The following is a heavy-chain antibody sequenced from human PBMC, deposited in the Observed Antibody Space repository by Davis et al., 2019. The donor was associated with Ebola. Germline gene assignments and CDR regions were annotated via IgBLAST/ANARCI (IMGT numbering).Heavy chain of an antibody. CDR3: TVTTTHDDY. V-gene: IGHV3-73*01. CDR2: IRSKANSYAT. J-gene: IGHJ4*02. Sequence: GESLKTSCAASGFTFSGSAMHWVRQASGKGLEWVGRIRSKANSYATAYAASVKGRFTIYRDDSKNTAYLQMNSLKTEDTAVYYCTVTTTHDDYWGQGTLVTVSS. D-gene: IGHD4-11*01. CDR1: GFTFSGSA.